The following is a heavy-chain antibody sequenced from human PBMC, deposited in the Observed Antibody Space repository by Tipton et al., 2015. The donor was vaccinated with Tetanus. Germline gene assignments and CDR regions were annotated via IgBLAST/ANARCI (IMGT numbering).Heavy chain of an antibody. CDR3: ARSRGGTRVYYAIAF. Sequence: QLVQSGPEVKKPGSSVKVSCKTSGGSFSTYITSWVRQAPGQGLEWMGGIIPIFGTITYAQKFQGRVTITADKSTNTAYMELNSLRSEDTAVYYCARSRGGTRVYYAIAFWGQGTLVTVSS. D-gene: IGHD3-22*01. CDR2: IIPIFGTI. J-gene: IGHJ4*02. CDR1: GGSFSTYI. V-gene: IGHV1-69*06.